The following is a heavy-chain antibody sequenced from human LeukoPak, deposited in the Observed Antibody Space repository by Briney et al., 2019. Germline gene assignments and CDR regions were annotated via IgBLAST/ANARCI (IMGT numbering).Heavy chain of an antibody. CDR1: GYTFTCYY. CDR3: ARAPDGRWELHEYYYYMDV. V-gene: IGHV1-2*02. J-gene: IGHJ6*03. CDR2: INPNSGGT. Sequence: ASVKVSCKASGYTFTCYYMHWVRQAPGQGLEWMGWINPNSGGTNYAQKFQGRVTMTRDTSISTAYMELSRLRSDDTAVYYCARAPDGRWELHEYYYYMDVWGKGTTVTVSS. D-gene: IGHD1-26*01.